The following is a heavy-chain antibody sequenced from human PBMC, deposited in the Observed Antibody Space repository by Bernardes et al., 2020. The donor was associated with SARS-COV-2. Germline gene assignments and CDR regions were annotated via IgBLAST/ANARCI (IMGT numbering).Heavy chain of an antibody. CDR2: INQSGNT. CDR1: GGSFSDTY. V-gene: IGHV4-34*01. J-gene: IGHJ2*01. D-gene: IGHD5-12*01. Sequence: SETLSLTCAVSGGSFSDTYWDWIRQSPGKGLEWIGEINQSGNTNYNPSLESRVTISVDTSKKQFSLRLTSVTAADTAVYYCARGRDGYGYVRNWYFDVWGRGTLVAVSS. CDR3: ARGRDGYGYVRNWYFDV.